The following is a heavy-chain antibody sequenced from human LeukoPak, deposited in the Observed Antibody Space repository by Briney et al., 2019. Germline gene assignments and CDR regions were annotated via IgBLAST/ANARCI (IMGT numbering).Heavy chain of an antibody. Sequence: PGGSLRLSCTASGFTFSSYSMNWVRQAPGKGLEWVSSISTSSSYIYYADSVKGRFTISRDNARNSLYLQMDTLRAEDTAVYYCARDVLAAAGQFDPWGQGTLVAVSS. D-gene: IGHD6-13*01. CDR2: ISTSSSYI. CDR3: ARDVLAAAGQFDP. CDR1: GFTFSSYS. V-gene: IGHV3-21*01. J-gene: IGHJ5*02.